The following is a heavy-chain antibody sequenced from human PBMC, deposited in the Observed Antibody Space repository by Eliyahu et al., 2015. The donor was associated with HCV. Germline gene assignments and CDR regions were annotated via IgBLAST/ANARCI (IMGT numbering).Heavy chain of an antibody. D-gene: IGHD2-15*01. CDR2: IYWNDDX. CDR1: GFSLSTTGEG. Sequence: QITLKESGPTLVKPTQTLTLTCTFTGFSLSTTGEGXXWIRQPPGMALEXLAFIYWNDDXRYSPSLRSRLTITKDSSKNQVVLTMTNMNPVDTATYFCAHRGYCSGGRCYGPGLGSFDFWGQGILVTVSS. CDR3: AHRGYCSGGRCYGPGLGSFDF. V-gene: IGHV2-5*01. J-gene: IGHJ4*02.